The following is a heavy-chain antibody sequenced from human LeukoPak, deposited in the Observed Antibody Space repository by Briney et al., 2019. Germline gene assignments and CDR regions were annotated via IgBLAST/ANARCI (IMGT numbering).Heavy chain of an antibody. V-gene: IGHV4-31*03. CDR2: IYYSGST. CDR3: ARAKAPTIFGVVQVDYYGMDV. J-gene: IGHJ6*02. CDR1: GGSISSGGYY. D-gene: IGHD3-3*01. Sequence: PSETLSLTCTVSGGSISSGGYYWSWIPQHPGKGLGWIGYIYYSGSTYYNPSLKSRVTISVDTSKNQFSLKLSSVTAADTAVYYCARAKAPTIFGVVQVDYYGMDVWGQGTTVTVSS.